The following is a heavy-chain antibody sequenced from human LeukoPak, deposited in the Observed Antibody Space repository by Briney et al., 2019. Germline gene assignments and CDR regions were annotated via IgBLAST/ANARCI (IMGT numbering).Heavy chain of an antibody. J-gene: IGHJ3*02. CDR3: ARDPPRTNDAFDI. CDR2: IYSGGST. D-gene: IGHD1-14*01. Sequence: GGSLRLSCAASGFTVSSNYMSWVRQAPGKGLEWVSVIYSGGSTYYADSVKGRFTISRDNSKNTLYLQMNSLRAEDTAVYYCARDPPRTNDAFDIWGQGTMVTVSS. V-gene: IGHV3-53*01. CDR1: GFTVSSNY.